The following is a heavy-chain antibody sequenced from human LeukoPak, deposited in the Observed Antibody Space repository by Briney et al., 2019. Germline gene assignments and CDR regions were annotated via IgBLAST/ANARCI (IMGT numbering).Heavy chain of an antibody. CDR2: INSEGSST. V-gene: IGHV3-74*01. Sequence: GGSLRLSCAASGFTFSIYWMHWVRQAPGKGLEWVSYINSEGSSTSYADSVKGRFTISRDNAKNTLYLQMNSLRAEDTAVYYCAKGPTVTSGHFDYWGQGTLVTVSS. J-gene: IGHJ4*02. CDR3: AKGPTVTSGHFDY. D-gene: IGHD4-11*01. CDR1: GFTFSIYW.